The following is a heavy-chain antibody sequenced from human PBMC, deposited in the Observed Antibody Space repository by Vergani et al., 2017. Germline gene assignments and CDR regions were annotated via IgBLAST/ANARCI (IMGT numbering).Heavy chain of an antibody. CDR1: GASIRSSNYY. CDR3: ARHCXVEWLVKGGWIDP. CDR2: IYYSGST. Sequence: QLQLQESGPGLVKPSATLSLTCSVSGASIRSSNYYWGWIRQPPGKGLEWIASIYYSGSTYYNPSLKSRVTISVDTSKNQFSLKLSSVTAADTAVYFCARHCXVEWLVKGGWIDPWCQGTLVTVSS. V-gene: IGHV4-39*01. J-gene: IGHJ5*02. D-gene: IGHD6-19*01.